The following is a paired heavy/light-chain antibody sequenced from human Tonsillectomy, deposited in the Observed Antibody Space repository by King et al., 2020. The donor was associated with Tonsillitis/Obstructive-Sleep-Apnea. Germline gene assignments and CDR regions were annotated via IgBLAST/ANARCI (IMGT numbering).Heavy chain of an antibody. CDR3: VRHAHDTNYYYYMDV. D-gene: IGHD3-22*01. V-gene: IGHV4-39*01. CDR1: IGSVSSSSYY. J-gene: IGHJ6*03. Sequence: QLQLQESGPGLVKPSETLSLTCTVSIGSVSSSSYYWGWIRQPPGKGLAWIGSIYYDGTTYYNPSLQSRVTISVDTSKNQFSLKLNSVTAADTAVYYCVRHAHDTNYYYYMDVWGKGTTVTVSS. CDR2: IYYDGTT.
Light chain of an antibody. CDR1: QSVRSTY. J-gene: IGKJ2*01. CDR3: QQYGDSPYT. V-gene: IGKV3-20*01. Sequence: EIVLTQSPGTLSLSPGERATLSCRASQSVRSTYLAWYQQKPGQAPRLLIYGASSRATGITDRFRGSGSGTDFTLTISRLEPEDFAVYYCQQYGDSPYTFGQGTTLEIK. CDR2: GAS.